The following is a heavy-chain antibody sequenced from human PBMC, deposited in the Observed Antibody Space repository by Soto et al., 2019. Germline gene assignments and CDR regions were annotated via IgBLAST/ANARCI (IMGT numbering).Heavy chain of an antibody. CDR3: ARGESGDYVWWSYRPNWFDP. J-gene: IGHJ5*02. V-gene: IGHV1-69*13. Sequence: SVKVSCKASGGTFSSYAISWVRQAPGQGLEWMGGIIPIFGTANYAQKFQGRVTITADESTSTAYMELSSLRSEDTAVYYCARGESGDYVWWSYRPNWFDPWGQGTLVTVSS. D-gene: IGHD3-16*02. CDR1: GGTFSSYA. CDR2: IIPIFGTA.